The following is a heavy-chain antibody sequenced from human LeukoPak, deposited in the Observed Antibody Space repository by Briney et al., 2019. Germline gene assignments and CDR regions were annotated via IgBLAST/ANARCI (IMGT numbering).Heavy chain of an antibody. CDR3: ARGDRKRGWFDP. CDR2: IYYSGST. J-gene: IGHJ5*02. Sequence: SETLSLTCTVSGGSISSSSYYWGWIRQPPGKGLEWIGSIYYSGSTYYNPSLKSRVTIPVDTSKNQFSLKLSSVTAADTAVYYCARGDRKRGWFDPWGQGTLVTVSS. CDR1: GGSISSSSYY. V-gene: IGHV4-39*07.